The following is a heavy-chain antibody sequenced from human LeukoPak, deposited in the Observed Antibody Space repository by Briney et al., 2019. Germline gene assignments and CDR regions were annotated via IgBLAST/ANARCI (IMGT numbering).Heavy chain of an antibody. CDR3: ARDLPSWSGYLRHGMDV. J-gene: IGHJ6*02. CDR1: GFTFSSYA. Sequence: GGSLRLSCAASGFTFSSYAMRWVRQAPGKGREGGAAIICGGSNKYYADSVKGRFTISRDNSKNTLYLQMNSLRAEDTAVYYCARDLPSWSGYLRHGMDVWGQGTTVTVSS. V-gene: IGHV3-30-3*01. D-gene: IGHD3-3*01. CDR2: IICGGSNK.